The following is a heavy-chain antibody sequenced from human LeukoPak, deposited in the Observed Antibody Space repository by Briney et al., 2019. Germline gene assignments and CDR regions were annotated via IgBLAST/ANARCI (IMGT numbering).Heavy chain of an antibody. CDR3: AGVIAAGSWIDY. J-gene: IGHJ4*02. CDR1: GFTFSSYG. CDR2: ISYDGSNK. V-gene: IGHV3-30*03. D-gene: IGHD6-13*01. Sequence: GRSLKLSCAASGFTFSSYGMHWVRQAPGKGLEWVAVISYDGSNKYYADSVKGRFTISRDNSKNTPYLQMNSLRAEDTAVYYCAGVIAAGSWIDYWGQGTLVTVSS.